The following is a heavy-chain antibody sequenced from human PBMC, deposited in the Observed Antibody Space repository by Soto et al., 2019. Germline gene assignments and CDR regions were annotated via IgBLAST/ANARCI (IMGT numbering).Heavy chain of an antibody. CDR2: ISGSGGST. D-gene: IGHD4-4*01. CDR1: GFTFSRYA. CDR3: ANSCDTVPDEY. J-gene: IGHJ4*02. Sequence: GGSLRLSCAASGFTFSRYAMSWVRQAPGKGLEWVSAISGSGGSTYYADYVKGRFTISRENSKNTLYLQMNSLRVQDTALYYCANSCDTVPDEYWGQGTLVTVPP. V-gene: IGHV3-23*01.